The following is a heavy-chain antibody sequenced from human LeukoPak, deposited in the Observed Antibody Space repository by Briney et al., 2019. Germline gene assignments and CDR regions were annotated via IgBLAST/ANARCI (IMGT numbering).Heavy chain of an antibody. CDR2: ISSSSSTI. CDR1: GFTFSSYS. Sequence: GGSLRLSCAASGFTFSSYSMNWVRQAPGKGLEWVSYISSSSSTIYYADSVKGRFTISRDNAKNSPYLQMNSLRAEDTAVYYCARDEVLGGQGTLVTVSS. J-gene: IGHJ4*02. V-gene: IGHV3-48*01. CDR3: ARDEVL.